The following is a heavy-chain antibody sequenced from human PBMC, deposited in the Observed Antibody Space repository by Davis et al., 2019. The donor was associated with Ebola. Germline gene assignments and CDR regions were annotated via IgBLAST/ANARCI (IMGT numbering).Heavy chain of an antibody. D-gene: IGHD6-13*01. CDR3: AKELYGQQLAPPGDY. Sequence: GESLKISCAASGFTFSSYAMSWVRQAPGKGLEWVSAISGSGGSTYYADSVKGRFTISRDNSKNTLYLQMNSLRAEDTAVYYCAKELYGQQLAPPGDYWGQGTLVTVSS. J-gene: IGHJ4*02. CDR1: GFTFSSYA. CDR2: ISGSGGST. V-gene: IGHV3-23*01.